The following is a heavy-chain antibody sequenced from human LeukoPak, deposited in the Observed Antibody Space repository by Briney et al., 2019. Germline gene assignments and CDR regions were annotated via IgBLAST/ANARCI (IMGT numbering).Heavy chain of an antibody. D-gene: IGHD2-2*02. CDR2: INHSGST. V-gene: IGHV4-34*01. CDR1: GGSFSGYY. CDR3: ARGRSLSRRYQPLYGNNWFDP. J-gene: IGHJ5*02. Sequence: SETLSLTCAVYGGSFSGYYWSWIRQPPGKGLEWIGEINHSGSTNYNPSLKSRVTISVDTSKNQFSLKLSSVTAADTAVYYCARGRSLSRRYQPLYGNNWFDPWGQGTLVTVSS.